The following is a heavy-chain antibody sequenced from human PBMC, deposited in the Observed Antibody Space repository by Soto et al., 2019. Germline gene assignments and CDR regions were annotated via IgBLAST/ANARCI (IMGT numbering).Heavy chain of an antibody. V-gene: IGHV3-23*01. CDR2: LSVSGGDT. J-gene: IGHJ4*02. D-gene: IGHD3-22*01. CDR3: AKAQDRSAHYSEIDS. Sequence: GGSLTLSCAASGFGFSSYAMSWVRQAPGKGLEWVSALSVSGGDTYYADSVKGRFTISRDNSKNTLFLQMNSLRAEDTAVYLCAKAQDRSAHYSEIDSWGQGTLVTVSS. CDR1: GFGFSSYA.